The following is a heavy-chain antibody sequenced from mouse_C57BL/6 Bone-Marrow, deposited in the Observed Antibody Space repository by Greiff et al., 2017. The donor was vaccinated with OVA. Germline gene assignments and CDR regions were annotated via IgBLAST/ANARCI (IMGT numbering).Heavy chain of an antibody. J-gene: IGHJ4*01. D-gene: IGHD2-4*01. CDR3: ASRGYDYDDYAMDY. V-gene: IGHV1-26*01. CDR1: GYTFTDYY. CDR2: INPNNGGT. Sequence: VQLQQSGPELVKPGASVKISCKASGYTFTDYYMNWVKQSLGKSLEWIGDINPNNGGTSYNQKFKGKATLTVDKSSSTAYMELRSLTSEDSAVYYCASRGYDYDDYAMDYWGQGTSVTVSS.